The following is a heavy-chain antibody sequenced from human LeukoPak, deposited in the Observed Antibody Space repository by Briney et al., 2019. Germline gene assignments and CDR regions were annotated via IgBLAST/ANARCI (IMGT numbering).Heavy chain of an antibody. CDR2: TYQRSKWYN. Sequence: PSQTLSLTCALSGDSVSINSAAWNWIRQSPSRGLEWLGRTYQRSKWYNDYAVSVKSRITINPDISKNQFSLQLNSVTPEDTAVYYCARSPSPYSSGWYFDYWGQGTLVTVSS. CDR3: ARSPSPYSSGWYFDY. D-gene: IGHD6-19*01. V-gene: IGHV6-1*01. CDR1: GDSVSINSAA. J-gene: IGHJ4*02.